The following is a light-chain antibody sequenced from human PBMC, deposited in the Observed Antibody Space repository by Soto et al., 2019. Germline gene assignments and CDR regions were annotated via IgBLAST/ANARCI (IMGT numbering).Light chain of an antibody. J-gene: IGKJ1*01. CDR3: QQYSSSRT. CDR2: GTS. CDR1: QSVSSSY. V-gene: IGKV3-20*01. Sequence: EIVLTQSPGTLSLSPGDRATLSCRASQSVSSSYLAWYQQKPGQAPRLLIYGTSSRATGIPDRFSGSGSGTDFTLTISRLEPEDFAVYYCQQYSSSRTFGQGTKV.